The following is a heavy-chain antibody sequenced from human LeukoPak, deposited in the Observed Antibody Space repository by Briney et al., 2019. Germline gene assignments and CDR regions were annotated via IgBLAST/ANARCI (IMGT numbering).Heavy chain of an antibody. V-gene: IGHV1-8*02. CDR2: MNPNSGNT. D-gene: IGHD1-26*01. J-gene: IGHJ3*02. CDR3: ARDRIIVGATTTTVDAFDI. Sequence: SVKVSCKASGYTFTSYYMHWVRQATGQGLEWMGWMNPNSGNTGYAQKFQGRVTMTRNTSISTAYMELSSLRSEDTAVYYCARDRIIVGATTTTVDAFDIWGQGTMVTVSS. CDR1: GYTFTSYY.